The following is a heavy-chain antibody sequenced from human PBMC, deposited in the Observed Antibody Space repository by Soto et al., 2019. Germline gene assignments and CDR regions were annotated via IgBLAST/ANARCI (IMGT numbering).Heavy chain of an antibody. Sequence: EVQLVESGGGLVQPGRSLRVSCAASGFTFDDYAMHWVRQAPGKGLEWVSGISWNGNSIGYADSVRGRFTISRDNAKNSLYLQMNSLRVEDTALYYCARGPLRIYYYYMDVWGKGTTVTVS. J-gene: IGHJ6*03. V-gene: IGHV3-9*01. CDR2: ISWNGNSI. CDR1: GFTFDDYA. D-gene: IGHD2-15*01. CDR3: ARGPLRIYYYYMDV.